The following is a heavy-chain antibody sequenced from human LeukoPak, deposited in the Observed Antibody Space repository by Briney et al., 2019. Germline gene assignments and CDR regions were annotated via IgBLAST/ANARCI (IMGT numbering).Heavy chain of an antibody. V-gene: IGHV5-51*01. CDR2: IYPGDSDT. J-gene: IGHJ4*02. Sequence: GESLKISCKTSGYSFTTSWIGLVRQVPGKGLEWMGLIYPGDSDTRYSPSFQGQVTFSVDASISTAYLQLSGLRASDTAIYYCVRFGLTSSLDYWGQGTLATVSS. CDR1: GYSFTTSW. D-gene: IGHD6-13*01. CDR3: VRFGLTSSLDY.